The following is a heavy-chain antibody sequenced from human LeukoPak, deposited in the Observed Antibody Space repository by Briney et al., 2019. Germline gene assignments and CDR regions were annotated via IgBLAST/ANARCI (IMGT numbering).Heavy chain of an antibody. J-gene: IGHJ6*02. V-gene: IGHV4-34*01. CDR1: GGSFSGYY. CDR3: ARGGASNYYGSGTTHYYYYYGMDV. Sequence: SETLSLTCAVYGGSFSGYYWSWIRQPPGKGLEWIGEINHSGSTNYNPSLKSRVTISVDTSKNQFSLKLSSVTAADTAVYYCARGGASNYYGSGTTHYYYYYGMDVWGQGTTVTVSS. CDR2: INHSGST. D-gene: IGHD3-10*01.